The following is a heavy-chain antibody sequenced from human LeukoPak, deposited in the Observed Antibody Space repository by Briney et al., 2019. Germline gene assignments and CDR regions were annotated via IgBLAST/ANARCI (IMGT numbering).Heavy chain of an antibody. CDR3: AAESSPAPFYYYGMDV. V-gene: IGHV1-58*02. CDR2: IVVGSGNT. CDR1: GFTFTSSA. Sequence: GTSVKVSCKASGFTFTSSAMQWVRQARGQRLEWIGWIVVGSGNTNYAQKFQEGVTITRDMSASTAYMELSSLRSEDTAVYYCAAESSPAPFYYYGMDVWGQGTTVTVSS. J-gene: IGHJ6*02. D-gene: IGHD6-6*01.